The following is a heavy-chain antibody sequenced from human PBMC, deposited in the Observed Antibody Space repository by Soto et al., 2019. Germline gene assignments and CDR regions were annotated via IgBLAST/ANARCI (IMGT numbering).Heavy chain of an antibody. J-gene: IGHJ4*02. Sequence: QVRLQESRPGLLKPSETLSLTCSVSGASVSSDSYHWSWIRQPPGKGLEWIGYFSDSGDSNYHPSLKGRLTLSIDTSTNQLSLRLSSESAALTAVYYCATMLVGNGGRGYWGQAIVVTVSS. D-gene: IGHD1-1*01. CDR1: GASVSSDSYH. CDR3: ATMLVGNGGRGY. V-gene: IGHV4-61*01. CDR2: FSDSGDS.